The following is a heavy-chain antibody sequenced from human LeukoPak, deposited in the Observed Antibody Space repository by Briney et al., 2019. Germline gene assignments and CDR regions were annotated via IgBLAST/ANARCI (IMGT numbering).Heavy chain of an antibody. D-gene: IGHD2-2*01. J-gene: IGHJ6*03. CDR3: ARGHCSSTSCRSENYYYYMDV. CDR1: GYTFTSYD. Sequence: GASVKVSCKASGYTFTSYDINWVRQATGQGLEWTGWMNPNSGNTGYAQKFQGRVTMTRNTSISTAYMELSSLRSEDTAVYYCARGHCSSTSCRSENYYYYMDVWGKGTTVTVSS. CDR2: MNPNSGNT. V-gene: IGHV1-8*01.